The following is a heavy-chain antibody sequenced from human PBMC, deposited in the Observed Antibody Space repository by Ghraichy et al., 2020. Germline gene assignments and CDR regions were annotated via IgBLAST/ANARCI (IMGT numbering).Heavy chain of an antibody. CDR3: AKNRANCTGGGSCNSIGYYYYYGMDV. CDR1: GFTFSSHA. Sequence: GGSLRLSCAASGFTFSSHAMSWVRQAPGKGLEWVSTISGSGGDTRSADSVKGRFTISRDNSKNTLYLQMNSLRAEDTAVFYCAKNRANCTGGGSCNSIGYYYYYGMDVWGQGSTVTVSS. J-gene: IGHJ6*02. D-gene: IGHD2-15*01. V-gene: IGHV3-23*01. CDR2: ISGSGGDT.